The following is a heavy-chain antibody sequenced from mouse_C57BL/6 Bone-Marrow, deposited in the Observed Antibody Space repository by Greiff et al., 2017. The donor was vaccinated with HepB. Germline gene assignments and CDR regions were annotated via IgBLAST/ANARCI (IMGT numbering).Heavy chain of an antibody. V-gene: IGHV5-16*01. Sequence: EVKLMESEGGLVQPGSSMKLSCTASGFTFSDYYMAWVRQVPEKGLEWVANINYDGSSTYYLDSLKSRFIISRDNAKNILYLQMSSLKSEDTATYYCARETTVVATGEYFDYWGQGTTLTVSS. CDR3: ARETTVVATGEYFDY. D-gene: IGHD1-1*01. J-gene: IGHJ2*01. CDR2: INYDGSST. CDR1: GFTFSDYY.